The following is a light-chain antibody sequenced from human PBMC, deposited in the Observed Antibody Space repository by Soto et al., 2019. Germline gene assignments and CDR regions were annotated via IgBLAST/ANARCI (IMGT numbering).Light chain of an antibody. Sequence: DIQMTQSPSSLSASVGDRVTITCQASQDINKHLNWYQQKPGKAPKLLIYDATNLETGVPSRFSGSGSGTDSTFTISSLQPEDIETYYCQQYDNLPFTFGQGTKLEIK. CDR2: DAT. J-gene: IGKJ2*01. V-gene: IGKV1-33*01. CDR1: QDINKH. CDR3: QQYDNLPFT.